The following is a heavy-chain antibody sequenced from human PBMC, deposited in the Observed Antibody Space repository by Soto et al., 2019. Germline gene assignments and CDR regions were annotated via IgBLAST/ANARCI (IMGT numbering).Heavy chain of an antibody. V-gene: IGHV4-39*01. J-gene: IGHJ5*02. CDR3: VRHGPLGYCSSTSCTFVGWFDP. D-gene: IGHD2-2*01. CDR1: GGSISSSSYY. Sequence: SETLSLTCTVSGGSISSSSYYWGWIRQPPGKGLEWIGSIYYSGSTYYNPSLKSRVTISVDTSKNQFSLKLSSVTAADTAVYYCVRHGPLGYCSSTSCTFVGWFDPWGQRTLVTVSS. CDR2: IYYSGST.